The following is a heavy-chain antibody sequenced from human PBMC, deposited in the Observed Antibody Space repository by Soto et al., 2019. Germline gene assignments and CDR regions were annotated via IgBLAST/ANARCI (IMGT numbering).Heavy chain of an antibody. CDR2: INPTFGRT. D-gene: IGHD3-10*02. CDR3: ARDPLSSFAMDV. V-gene: IGHV1-69*18. CDR1: GDTFSSYA. Sequence: QVQLVQSGAEVKKPGSSVKVSCKASGDTFSSYAISWVRQAPGKGREWMGKINPTFGRTNYAQKFQGRLSISADDSTSTAYMQLTSPESEDTAVYYCARDPLSSFAMDVWGQGTTVTVSS. J-gene: IGHJ6*02.